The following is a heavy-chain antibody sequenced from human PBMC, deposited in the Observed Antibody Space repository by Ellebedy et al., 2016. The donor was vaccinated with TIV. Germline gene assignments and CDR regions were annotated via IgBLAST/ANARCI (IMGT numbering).Heavy chain of an antibody. V-gene: IGHV3-30*02. J-gene: IGHJ4*02. CDR1: GVTFSHYR. Sequence: GESLKISCEASGVTFSHYRMQSVRQAPGKVLEWVAFIRNDGSNKYYADSLNGRFTISRDDSKNTVYLQMTTLGPEDTAVYYCAKVAGNFWGTGTLVTVSS. CDR3: AKVAGNF. D-gene: IGHD6-19*01. CDR2: IRNDGSNK.